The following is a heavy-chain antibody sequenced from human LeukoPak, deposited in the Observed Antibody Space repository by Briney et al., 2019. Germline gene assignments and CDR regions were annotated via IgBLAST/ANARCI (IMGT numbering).Heavy chain of an antibody. CDR1: GGSISSGDYY. CDR2: IYYSGST. V-gene: IGHV4-30-4*08. D-gene: IGHD3-10*01. CDR3: ARDQVPGGFDY. Sequence: SETLSLTRTVSGGSISSGDYYWSWVRQPPGKGLEWIGYIYYSGSTYYNPSLKSRVTISVDTSKNQFSLKLSSVTAADTAVYYCARDQVPGGFDYWGQGTLVTVSS. J-gene: IGHJ4*02.